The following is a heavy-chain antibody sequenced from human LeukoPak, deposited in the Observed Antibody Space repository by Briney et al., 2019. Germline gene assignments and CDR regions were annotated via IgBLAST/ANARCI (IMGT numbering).Heavy chain of an antibody. CDR2: IWYDGSQK. D-gene: IGHD6-19*01. CDR1: GFTFSSYW. Sequence: TGGSLRLSCAASGFTFSSYWMHWVRQAPGKGLEWVAVIWYDGSQKHYADSVNGRFTISRDDSKNTLFLQMSGLRDDDTAMYYCAGAYSAGWFSYWGQGTPVIVSS. J-gene: IGHJ4*02. CDR3: AGAYSAGWFSY. V-gene: IGHV3-33*08.